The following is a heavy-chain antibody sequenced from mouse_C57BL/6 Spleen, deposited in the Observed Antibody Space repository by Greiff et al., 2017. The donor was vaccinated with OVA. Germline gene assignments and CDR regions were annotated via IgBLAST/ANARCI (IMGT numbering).Heavy chain of an antibody. Sequence: EVQVVESGGGLVKPGGSLKLSCAASGFTFSSYAMSWVRQTPEKRLEWVATISDGGSYTYYPDNVKGRFTISRDNAKNNLYLQMSHLKSEDTAMYYCARDDPDYFDYWGQGTTLTVSS. CDR2: ISDGGSYT. CDR1: GFTFSSYA. J-gene: IGHJ2*01. V-gene: IGHV5-4*01. CDR3: ARDDPDYFDY.